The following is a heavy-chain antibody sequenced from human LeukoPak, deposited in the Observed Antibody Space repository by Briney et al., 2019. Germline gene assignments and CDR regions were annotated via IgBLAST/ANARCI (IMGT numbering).Heavy chain of an antibody. J-gene: IGHJ4*02. CDR1: GGTFSSYA. D-gene: IGHD3-10*01. V-gene: IGHV1-69*13. CDR2: IIPIFGTA. CDR3: ARAGPWGYGSANFDY. Sequence: SVKVSCKASGGTFSSYAISWVRQAPGQGLEWMGGIIPIFGTANYAQKFQGRVTITADESTSTAYMELSSLRSEDTAVYYCARAGPWGYGSANFDYWGQGTLVTVSS.